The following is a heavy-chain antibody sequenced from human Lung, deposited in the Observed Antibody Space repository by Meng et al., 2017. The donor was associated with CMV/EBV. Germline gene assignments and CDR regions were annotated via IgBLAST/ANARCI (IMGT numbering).Heavy chain of an antibody. CDR2: INPSGGDT. V-gene: IGHV1-46*01. CDR3: ARANYFEWFDP. D-gene: IGHD2/OR15-2a*01. CDR1: GYTFTTYY. J-gene: IGHJ5*02. Sequence: SCKASGYTFTTYYLHWVRQAPGHGLEWMGIINPSGGDTSYAQRFQGRVTMTRDTSTSTVYMELSSLRSEDTAMYYCARANYFEWFDPWGQGTLVTVSS.